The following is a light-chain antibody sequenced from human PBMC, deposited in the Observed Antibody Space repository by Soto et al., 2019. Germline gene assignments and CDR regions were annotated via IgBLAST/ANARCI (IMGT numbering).Light chain of an antibody. Sequence: DIQMTQSPSTLSASVGDRVTITCRASQSISNWLAWYQQKPGKAPKLLIYKASSLESGVPSRFSGSGSGTEFPLTISSLQPDDFATYYCQQYNSSFGQGTKVDIK. CDR3: QQYNSS. CDR1: QSISNW. CDR2: KAS. J-gene: IGKJ2*01. V-gene: IGKV1-5*03.